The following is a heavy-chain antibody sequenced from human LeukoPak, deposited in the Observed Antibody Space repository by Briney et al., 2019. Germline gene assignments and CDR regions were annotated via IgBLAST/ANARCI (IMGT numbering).Heavy chain of an antibody. CDR2: ISSSSSTI. CDR3: ARVFDY. V-gene: IGHV3-48*01. Sequence: RPGGSLSFSCAVSGFTFSSYDMNWLRQAPGRGLEWVSYISSSSSTIYYAVSVKGRFTISRDNAKNSLFLQMNSLRAEDTAVYYCARVFDYWGQGTLVTVSP. CDR1: GFTFSSYD. J-gene: IGHJ4*02.